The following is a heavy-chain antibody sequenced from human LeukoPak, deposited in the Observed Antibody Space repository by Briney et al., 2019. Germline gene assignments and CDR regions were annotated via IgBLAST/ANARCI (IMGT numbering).Heavy chain of an antibody. D-gene: IGHD4-11*01. CDR2: ISYDGSNK. CDR1: GFTFSSYG. CDR3: AKEMTTWFYYFDY. Sequence: GRSLRLSCAASGFTFSSYGMHWVRQAPGKGLEWVAVISYDGSNKYYADSVKGRFTISRDNSKNTLYLQMNSLRAEDTAVYYCAKEMTTWFYYFDYRGQGTLVTVSS. J-gene: IGHJ4*02. V-gene: IGHV3-30*18.